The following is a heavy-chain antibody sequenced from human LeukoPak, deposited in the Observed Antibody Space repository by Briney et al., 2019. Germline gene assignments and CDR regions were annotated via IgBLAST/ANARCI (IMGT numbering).Heavy chain of an antibody. CDR2: ISSSSSYI. D-gene: IGHD6-25*01. Sequence: GGSLRLSCAASGFTFSSYSMNWVRQAPGKGLEWVSSISSSSSYIYYADSVKGRFTISRDNSKNTLYLQMNSLRAEDTAVYYSAEGSSGRPVGPIDFWGQGTLVTVSS. V-gene: IGHV3-21*04. CDR3: AEGSSGRPVGPIDF. J-gene: IGHJ4*02. CDR1: GFTFSSYS.